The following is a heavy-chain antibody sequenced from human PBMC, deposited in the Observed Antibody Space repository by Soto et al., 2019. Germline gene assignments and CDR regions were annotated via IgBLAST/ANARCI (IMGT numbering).Heavy chain of an antibody. Sequence: QLQLQESGSRLVKPSQTLSLTCAVSGGSISSGGYSWSWIRQPPGKGLEWIGYIYPSGSTYYNPSLKSRVTVSVDMSKNQFSRKLSSVTGAVTAVYYCAAGGGLPRYYWGEGTRVTVSS. CDR2: IYPSGST. J-gene: IGHJ4*02. CDR3: AAGGGLPRYY. D-gene: IGHD5-12*01. V-gene: IGHV4-30-2*01. CDR1: GGSISSGGYS.